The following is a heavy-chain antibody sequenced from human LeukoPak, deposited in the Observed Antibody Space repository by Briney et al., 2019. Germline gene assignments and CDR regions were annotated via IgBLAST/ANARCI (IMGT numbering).Heavy chain of an antibody. Sequence: SETLSLTCTVSGGSIRTYHWSWIRQPAGKGLEGIGRIHTSGSTNYNPSLKSRVTISVDTSKNQFSLKLSSVTAADTAVYYCARDFWPRLVARGYWGQGTLVTVSS. D-gene: IGHD6-6*01. V-gene: IGHV4-4*07. CDR1: GGSIRTYH. CDR3: ARDFWPRLVARGY. CDR2: IHTSGST. J-gene: IGHJ4*02.